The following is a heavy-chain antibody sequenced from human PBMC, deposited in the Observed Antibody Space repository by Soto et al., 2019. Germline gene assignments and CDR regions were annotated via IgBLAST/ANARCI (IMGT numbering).Heavy chain of an antibody. D-gene: IGHD6-19*01. CDR3: ARDMYSSDYFVKWFEP. CDR2: ISHDGINK. CDR1: GFSFSSYA. Sequence: QVRLVESGGDVVQPGRSLRLSCTASGFSFSSYAMYWFRQPPGKGLEWLAVISHDGINKHYADSVKGRVTVSRDNSNHSLDLQLNSLRGEDTAMYYCARDMYSSDYFVKWFEPWGQGTLVTVSS. J-gene: IGHJ5*02. V-gene: IGHV3-30-3*01.